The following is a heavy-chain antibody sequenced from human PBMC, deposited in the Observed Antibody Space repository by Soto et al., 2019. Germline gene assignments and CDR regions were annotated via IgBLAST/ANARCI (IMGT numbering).Heavy chain of an antibody. V-gene: IGHV1-18*01. Sequence: ASVKVSCKASGYTFTSYGISWVRQAPGQGLEWMGWISAYNGNTNYAQKLQGRVTMTTDTSTSTAYMELRSLRSDDTAVYYCAREDRDSGYDYGYYYYYMDVWGKGTTVTVSS. CDR2: ISAYNGNT. CDR3: AREDRDSGYDYGYYYYYMDV. CDR1: GYTFTSYG. J-gene: IGHJ6*03. D-gene: IGHD5-12*01.